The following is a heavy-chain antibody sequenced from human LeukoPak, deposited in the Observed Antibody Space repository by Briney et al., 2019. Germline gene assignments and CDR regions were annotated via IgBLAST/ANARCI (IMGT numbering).Heavy chain of an antibody. Sequence: SETLSLTCTVYGGSFSGYYWSWIRQPPGKRLEWIGEINHSGSTNYNPSLKSRVTISVDTSKNQFSLKLSSVTAADTAVYYCARLNRGYRDAFDIWGQGTMVTVSS. CDR3: ARLNRGYRDAFDI. J-gene: IGHJ3*02. CDR1: GGSFSGYY. CDR2: INHSGST. D-gene: IGHD3-22*01. V-gene: IGHV4-34*01.